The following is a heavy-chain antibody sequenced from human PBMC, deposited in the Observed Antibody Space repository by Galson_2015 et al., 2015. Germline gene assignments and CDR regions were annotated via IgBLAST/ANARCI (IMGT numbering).Heavy chain of an antibody. CDR2: IYPGDSDT. Sequence: QSGAEVKKPGESLKISCKTSGYNFPTFWITWVRQMPGEGLERVGIIYPGDSDTRYSPSFKGQVSLSVDETINTAYLQWSSLKASDSAMYYCARQGGGPTNYALDVWGQGTTVTVSS. CDR1: GYNFPTFW. D-gene: IGHD3-16*01. V-gene: IGHV5-51*01. J-gene: IGHJ6*02. CDR3: ARQGGGPTNYALDV.